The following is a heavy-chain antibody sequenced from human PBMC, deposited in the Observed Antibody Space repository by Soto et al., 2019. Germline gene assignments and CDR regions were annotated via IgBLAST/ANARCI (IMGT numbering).Heavy chain of an antibody. CDR1: GFTFSSYA. J-gene: IGHJ4*02. Sequence: GGSLRLSCAASGFTFSSYAMSWVRQAPGKGLEWVSGISGSGGSTYYADSVKGRFTISRDNSKNTLYLQMNSLRAEDTAVYFCAKDGTRYCSSTSCNFDYWGQGT. D-gene: IGHD2-2*01. CDR3: AKDGTRYCSSTSCNFDY. V-gene: IGHV3-23*01. CDR2: ISGSGGST.